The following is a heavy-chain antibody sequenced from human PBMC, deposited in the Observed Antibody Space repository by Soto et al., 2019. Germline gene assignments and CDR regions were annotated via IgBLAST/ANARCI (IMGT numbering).Heavy chain of an antibody. CDR1: GGSFSGYY. CDR3: ASGSLLWSGEVVDQYYFAY. J-gene: IGHJ4*02. Sequence: QVQLQQWGAGLLKPSETLSLTCAVYGGSFSGYYWSWIRQPPGKGLEWIGEINHSGSTNYNPSLNSRVTLSVDTVKNQLSLKLSCVTAADTAVSYCASGSLLWSGEVVDQYYFAYWGQGTLVTVAA. V-gene: IGHV4-34*01. D-gene: IGHD3-10*01. CDR2: INHSGST.